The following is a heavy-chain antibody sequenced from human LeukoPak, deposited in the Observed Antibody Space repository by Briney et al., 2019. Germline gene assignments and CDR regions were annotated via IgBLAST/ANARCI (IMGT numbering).Heavy chain of an antibody. V-gene: IGHV4-39*07. D-gene: IGHD3-22*01. CDR2: IYYSGST. CDR1: GGSISSSSYY. Sequence: PSETLSLTCTVSGGSISSSSYYWGWIRQPPGKGLEWIGSIYYSGSTYYNPSLKSRVTISVDTSKNQFSLKLSSVTAADTAVYYCARGPGYYYDSSGYYFGYWGQGTPVTVSS. CDR3: ARGPGYYYDSSGYYFGY. J-gene: IGHJ4*02.